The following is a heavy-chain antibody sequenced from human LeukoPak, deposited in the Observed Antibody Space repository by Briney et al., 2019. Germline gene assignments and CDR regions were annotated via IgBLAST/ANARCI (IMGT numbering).Heavy chain of an antibody. V-gene: IGHV3-53*01. CDR3: ARSVAGPFDY. Sequence: GGSLRLSCAASGFTVSSNYMSWVRQAPGKGLEWVSVIYSGGSTYYADSVKGRFTISRDNSKNTLYLQTNSLRAEDTAVYYCARSVAGPFDYWGQGTLVTVSS. CDR2: IYSGGST. J-gene: IGHJ4*02. CDR1: GFTVSSNY. D-gene: IGHD6-19*01.